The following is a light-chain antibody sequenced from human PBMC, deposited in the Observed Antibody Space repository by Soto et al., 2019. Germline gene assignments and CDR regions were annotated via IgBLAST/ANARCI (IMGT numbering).Light chain of an antibody. CDR1: QSIGIY. J-gene: IGKJ1*01. CDR2: GAS. CDR3: QQSYSTPQT. Sequence: DIPMTQSPSSLSAFVGDRVTITCRASQSIGIYLNWYQQKPGKAPKLLIYGASSLKSGVPSRFSGSGSGTDFTLTISSLQPEDFATYYCQQSYSTPQTFGQGTKVEIK. V-gene: IGKV1-39*01.